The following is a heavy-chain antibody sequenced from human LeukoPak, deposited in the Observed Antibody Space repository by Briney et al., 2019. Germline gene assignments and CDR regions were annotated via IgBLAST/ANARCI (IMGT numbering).Heavy chain of an antibody. V-gene: IGHV4-39*01. J-gene: IGHJ3*02. Sequence: NPSETLSLTCTVSGGSISSSSYYWGWIRQPPGKGLEWIGSIYYSGSTYYNPSLKSRVTISVDTSKDQFSLKLSSVTAADTAVYYCARYGAIVVVPAAIRAFDIWGQGTMVTVSS. CDR2: IYYSGST. D-gene: IGHD2-2*02. CDR1: GGSISSSSYY. CDR3: ARYGAIVVVPAAIRAFDI.